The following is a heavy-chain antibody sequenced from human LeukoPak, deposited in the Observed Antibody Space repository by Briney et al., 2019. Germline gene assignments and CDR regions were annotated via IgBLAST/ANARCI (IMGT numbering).Heavy chain of an antibody. D-gene: IGHD4/OR15-4a*01. CDR1: GGSLSGYY. J-gene: IGHJ5*02. CDR3: ARKHDYGEVRGFVP. Sequence: SETLSLTCAVYGGSLSGYYWSWIRQPPGKGLEWIGSVHYSERSYYNPSLKSRVTILVDSSKNQFSLRLSSVTAADTAIDYCARKHDYGEVRGFVPWGQGTLVTVSS. V-gene: IGHV4-34*01. CDR2: VHYSERS.